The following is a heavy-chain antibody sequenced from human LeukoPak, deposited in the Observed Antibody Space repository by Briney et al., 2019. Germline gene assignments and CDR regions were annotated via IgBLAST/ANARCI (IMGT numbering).Heavy chain of an antibody. CDR1: GFTFSSYG. V-gene: IGHV3-30*18. D-gene: IGHD5-12*01. J-gene: IGHJ3*02. CDR3: AKDRRGVEWLRPTDAFDI. CDR2: ISYDGSNK. Sequence: GGSLRLSCAASGFTFSSYGMHWVHQAPGKRLEWVAVISYDGSNKYYADSVKGRFTISRDNSKNTLYLQMNSLRAEDTAVYYCAKDRRGVEWLRPTDAFDIWGQGTMVTVSS.